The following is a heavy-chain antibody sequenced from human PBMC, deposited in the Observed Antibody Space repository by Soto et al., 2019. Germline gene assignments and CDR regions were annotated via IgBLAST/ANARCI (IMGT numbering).Heavy chain of an antibody. Sequence: GGSLRLSCEAAGFTFSSHAMHWVRQAPGKGLEWVAVISYDGSNKYYADSVKGRFIISRDNSKNTLYLQMDSLRLDDTAVYYCPRAEFLFDYWGQRTLITGS. CDR2: ISYDGSNK. CDR3: PRAEFLFDY. D-gene: IGHD2-21*01. CDR1: GFTFSSHA. V-gene: IGHV3-30-3*01. J-gene: IGHJ4*02.